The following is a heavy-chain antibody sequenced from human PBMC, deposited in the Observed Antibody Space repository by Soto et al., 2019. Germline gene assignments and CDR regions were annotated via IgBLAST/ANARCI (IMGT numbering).Heavy chain of an antibody. D-gene: IGHD3-16*01. CDR3: ARDLSHILGAVGDRFDP. Sequence: QVQLVQSGAEVKKPGASVKVSCKASGYTFTSYGISWVRQAPGQGLEWMGWISAYNGNTNYAQKLQGRVTMTTDTSXSXXYMELRSLRSDDTAVYYCARDLSHILGAVGDRFDPWGQGTLVTVSS. V-gene: IGHV1-18*01. CDR2: ISAYNGNT. J-gene: IGHJ5*02. CDR1: GYTFTSYG.